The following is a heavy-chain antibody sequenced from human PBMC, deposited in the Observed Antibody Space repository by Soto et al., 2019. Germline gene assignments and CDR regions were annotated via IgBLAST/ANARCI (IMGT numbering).Heavy chain of an antibody. CDR1: GYTFTSYG. CDR2: ISAYNGNT. D-gene: IGHD6-19*01. J-gene: IGHJ3*02. CDR3: ARVKECIAVDYCAFDI. V-gene: IGHV1-18*01. Sequence: ASVKVSCKASGYTFTSYGISWVRQAPGQGLEWMGWISAYNGNTNYAQKFQGRVTMTTDTSMSTAYMELGSLRSDDTAVYYCARVKECIAVDYCAFDIWGQGTMVTVSS.